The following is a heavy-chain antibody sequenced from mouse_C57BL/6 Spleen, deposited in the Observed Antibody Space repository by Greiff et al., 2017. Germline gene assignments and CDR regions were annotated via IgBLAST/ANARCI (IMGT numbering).Heavy chain of an antibody. CDR3: ARKDYVSSYWYFDV. CDR1: GYTFTSYW. D-gene: IGHD1-1*01. J-gene: IGHJ1*03. V-gene: IGHV1-53*01. CDR2: INPSNGGT. Sequence: QVQLQQPGTELVKPGASVKMSCKASGYTFTSYWMHWVKQRPGQGLEWIGNINPSNGGTNYNEKFKSKATLTVDKSSSTAYMQLSSLTSEDSAVYYCARKDYVSSYWYFDVWGTGTTVTVSS.